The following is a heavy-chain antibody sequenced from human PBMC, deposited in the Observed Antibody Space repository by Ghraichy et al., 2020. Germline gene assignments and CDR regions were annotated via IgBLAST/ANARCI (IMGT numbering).Heavy chain of an antibody. Sequence: ASVKVSCKASGYTFTSYDINWVRQATGQGLEWMGWMNPNSGNTGYAQKFQGRVTMTRNTSISTAYMELSSLRSEDTAVYYCARGGRAWRFGEPSPPDSWGQGTLFPVPS. CDR2: MNPNSGNT. CDR1: GYTFTSYD. CDR3: ARGGRAWRFGEPSPPDS. D-gene: IGHD3-10*01. V-gene: IGHV1-8*01. J-gene: IGHJ4*02.